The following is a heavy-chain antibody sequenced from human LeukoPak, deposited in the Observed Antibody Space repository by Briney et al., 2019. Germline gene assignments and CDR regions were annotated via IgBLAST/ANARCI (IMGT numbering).Heavy chain of an antibody. Sequence: ASVKVSCKASGYTFTCYYMHWVRQAPGQGLEWMGGINPNSGGTNYAQKFQGRVTMTRDTSISTAYLELSRLRSDDTAVYYCARNLDCRGGSCYSFALQLFDYWGQGTLVTVSS. J-gene: IGHJ4*02. CDR1: GYTFTCYY. V-gene: IGHV1-2*02. CDR3: ARNLDCRGGSCYSFALQLFDY. D-gene: IGHD2-15*01. CDR2: INPNSGGT.